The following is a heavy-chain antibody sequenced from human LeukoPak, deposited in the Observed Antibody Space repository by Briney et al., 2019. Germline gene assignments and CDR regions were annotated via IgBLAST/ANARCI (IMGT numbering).Heavy chain of an antibody. CDR1: GFTFDDYA. Sequence: PGGSLRLSCAASGFTFDDYAMHWVRQAPGKGLGWVSLISWDGGSTYYADSVKGRFTISRDNSKNSLYLQMNSLRAEDTALYYCAKDYYGSGRGYYYGMDVWGQGTTVTVSS. V-gene: IGHV3-43D*03. CDR3: AKDYYGSGRGYYYGMDV. D-gene: IGHD3-10*01. CDR2: ISWDGGST. J-gene: IGHJ6*02.